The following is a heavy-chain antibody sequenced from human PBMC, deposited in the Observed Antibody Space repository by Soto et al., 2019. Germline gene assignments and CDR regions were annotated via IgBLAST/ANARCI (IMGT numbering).Heavy chain of an antibody. Sequence: GASVKVSCKASRYTFTTYYIHCLRQAPGQGLEWMGIINPTGTCSRYAQKFQGRVTLTTDTSTSTVYMELSSLRSDDTAVYYCARVRGGGSEYFFDYWGQGTLVTVS. V-gene: IGHV1-46*01. CDR2: INPTGTCS. CDR1: RYTFTTYY. D-gene: IGHD2-15*01. J-gene: IGHJ4*02. CDR3: ARVRGGGSEYFFDY.